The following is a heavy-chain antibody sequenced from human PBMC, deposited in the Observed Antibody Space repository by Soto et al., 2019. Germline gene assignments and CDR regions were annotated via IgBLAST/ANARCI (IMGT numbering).Heavy chain of an antibody. J-gene: IGHJ4*02. D-gene: IGHD2-15*01. CDR1: GGSIISGGYY. V-gene: IGHV4-31*03. Sequence: SETLSLTCTFSGGSIISGGYYWSWIRQHPGKGLEWIGYIYYSGSTYYNPSLKSRVTISVDTSKNQFSLKLSSVTAADTAVYYCARVSRYCSGGSCPYYFDYWGQGTLVTVSS. CDR2: IYYSGST. CDR3: ARVSRYCSGGSCPYYFDY.